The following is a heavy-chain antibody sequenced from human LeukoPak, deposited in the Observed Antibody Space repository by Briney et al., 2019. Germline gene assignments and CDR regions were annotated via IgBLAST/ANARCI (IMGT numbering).Heavy chain of an antibody. D-gene: IGHD2-15*01. V-gene: IGHV4-30-2*01. J-gene: IGHJ4*02. CDR3: ARGGCSGGSCYIFDY. Sequence: SETLSLTCAVSGGPISSGGYSWSWIRQPPGKGLEWIGYIYHSGSTYYNPSLKSRVTISVDRSKNQFSLKLSSVTAADTAVYYCARGGCSGGSCYIFDYWGQGTLVTVSS. CDR1: GGPISSGGYS. CDR2: IYHSGST.